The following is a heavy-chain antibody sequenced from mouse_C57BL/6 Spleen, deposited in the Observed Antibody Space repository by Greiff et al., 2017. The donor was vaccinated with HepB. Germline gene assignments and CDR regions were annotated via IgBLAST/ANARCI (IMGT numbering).Heavy chain of an antibody. CDR2: IDPSDSYT. J-gene: IGHJ1*03. V-gene: IGHV1-69*02. Sequence: VQLQQPGTELVKPGASVKLSCKASGYTFTSYWMHWVKQRPGQGLEWIGEIDPSDSYTNYNQKFKGKATLTVDTSSSTAYMQLSSLTSEDSAVYYCARSRGYGSSYGYFDVWGTGTTVTVSS. CDR3: ARSRGYGSSYGYFDV. CDR1: GYTFTSYW. D-gene: IGHD1-1*01.